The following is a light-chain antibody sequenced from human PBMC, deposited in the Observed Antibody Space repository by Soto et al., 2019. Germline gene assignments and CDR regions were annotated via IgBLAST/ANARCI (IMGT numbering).Light chain of an antibody. V-gene: IGLV1-47*02. CDR1: SSNIGSNY. CDR2: SHN. Sequence: QSVLTQPPSASRTPGQRVTISCSGSSSNIGSNYVYWYQQLPGTAPKLLIYSHNQRPSGVPDRFSGSKSGTSASLAISGLLSEDDADYYCAAWDDSLRGYVFGTGTKVTVL. CDR3: AAWDDSLRGYV. J-gene: IGLJ1*01.